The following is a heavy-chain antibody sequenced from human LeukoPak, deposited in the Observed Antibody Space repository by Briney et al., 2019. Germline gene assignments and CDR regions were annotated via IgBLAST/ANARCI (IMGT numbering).Heavy chain of an antibody. J-gene: IGHJ5*02. CDR3: AKDDRYCSGGSCYSNWFDP. CDR1: GFTFSNYQ. V-gene: IGHV3-23*01. D-gene: IGHD2-15*01. CDR2: ISDRGSPT. Sequence: PGGSLRLSCAASGFTFSNYQMNWVRQVPGKGLEWISYISDRGSPTYYADSVKGRITISRDNSKNTLYLQMNSLRAEDTAVYYCAKDDRYCSGGSCYSNWFDPWGQGTLVTVSS.